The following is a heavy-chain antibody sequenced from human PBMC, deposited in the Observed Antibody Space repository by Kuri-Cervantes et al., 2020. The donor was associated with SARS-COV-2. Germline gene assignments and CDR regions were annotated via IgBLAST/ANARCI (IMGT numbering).Heavy chain of an antibody. CDR1: GFSLSTSGMC. Sequence: SGPTQVKPTQTLTLTCTFSGFSLSTSGMCVSWIRQPPGKDLEWPARIDWDDDKYYKTSLKTRLTISKDTSKNQVVLTMTSVDPVDTATYYCARIQATTIIADYWGQGTLVTVSS. CDR2: IDWDDDK. D-gene: IGHD4-11*01. CDR3: ARIQATTIIADY. V-gene: IGHV2-70*11. J-gene: IGHJ4*02.